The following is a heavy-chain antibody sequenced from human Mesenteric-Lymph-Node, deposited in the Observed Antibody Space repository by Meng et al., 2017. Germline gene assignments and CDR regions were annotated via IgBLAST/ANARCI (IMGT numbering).Heavy chain of an antibody. Sequence: QLQLQESGPGLVKPSETLSLTCTGSGGSIRSSSYYWGGIRQPPGKGLEYIGSIFYSGNTYYNPSLKSRVTISIDTSENQFSLKLSSVTAADTAVYYCARRVFYGSANFDYWGQGTLVTVSS. CDR3: ARRVFYGSANFDY. V-gene: IGHV4-39*01. CDR2: IFYSGNT. J-gene: IGHJ4*02. CDR1: GGSIRSSSYY. D-gene: IGHD3-10*01.